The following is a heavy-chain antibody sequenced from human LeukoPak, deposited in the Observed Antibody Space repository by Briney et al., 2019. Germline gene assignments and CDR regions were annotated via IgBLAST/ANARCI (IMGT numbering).Heavy chain of an antibody. CDR2: IYHNGNT. CDR3: ASGGYSYGFDY. J-gene: IGHJ4*02. D-gene: IGHD5-18*01. Sequence: SETLSLTCTVSGGSISSGNYYWSWIRQPPGKGLEWIGYIYHNGNTYYSPSLKSRVTISVDRSKNQLSLKLSSVTAADTAMYYCASGGYSYGFDYWGQGTLVTVSS. V-gene: IGHV4-30-2*01. CDR1: GGSISSGNYY.